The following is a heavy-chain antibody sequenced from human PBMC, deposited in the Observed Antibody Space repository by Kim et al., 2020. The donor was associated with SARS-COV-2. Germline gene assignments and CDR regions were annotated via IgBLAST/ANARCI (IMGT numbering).Heavy chain of an antibody. Sequence: NYAQKFQGRGTMTRDTSISTAYMELSRLRSDDTAVYYCAASSSSWQYFDYWGQGTLVTVSS. CDR3: AASSSSWQYFDY. V-gene: IGHV1-2*02. D-gene: IGHD6-13*01. J-gene: IGHJ4*02.